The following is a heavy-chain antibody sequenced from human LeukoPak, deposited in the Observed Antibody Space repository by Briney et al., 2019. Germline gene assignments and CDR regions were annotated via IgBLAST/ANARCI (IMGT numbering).Heavy chain of an antibody. CDR3: ASLTAVPTFWFDP. CDR2: ISSSGSTI. Sequence: GGSLRLSCAPSGFTFSSYEVNWVRQAPGKGLEWVSYISSSGSTIYYADSVEGRFTISRDNAKNSLYLQMNILRAEATAAYYCASLTAVPTFWFDPWGQGTLVTVSS. CDR1: GFTFSSYE. D-gene: IGHD4-17*01. V-gene: IGHV3-48*03. J-gene: IGHJ5*02.